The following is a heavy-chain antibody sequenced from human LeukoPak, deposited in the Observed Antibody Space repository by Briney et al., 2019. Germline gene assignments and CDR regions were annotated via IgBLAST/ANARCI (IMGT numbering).Heavy chain of an antibody. D-gene: IGHD1-1*01. CDR3: ARGRNWNEPIDY. Sequence: SETLSLTCTVFGGSVSSYYWSWIRQPPGKGLEWIEYIYHSGSTKYNASLKSRVTISVDTPKNQLSLKLTSVTAADAAVYYCARGRNWNEPIDYWGQGTPVTVSS. CDR2: IYHSGST. J-gene: IGHJ4*02. V-gene: IGHV4-59*02. CDR1: GGSVSSYY.